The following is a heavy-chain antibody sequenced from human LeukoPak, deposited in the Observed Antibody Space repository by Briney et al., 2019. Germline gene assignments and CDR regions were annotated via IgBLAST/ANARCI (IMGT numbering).Heavy chain of an antibody. CDR1: GGXISSSSFY. J-gene: IGHJ3*02. D-gene: IGHD5-12*01. V-gene: IGHV4-39*01. CDR3: ARHSRSGYSDYESAFDI. Sequence: SETLSLTCTVSGGXISSSSFYWDWIRQPPGKGLEWIGTIFYSGSTYYNPSLKSRITISVDTSKNQFSLKLSSVTAADTAVYYCARHSRSGYSDYESAFDIWGQGTIVIVSS. CDR2: IFYSGST.